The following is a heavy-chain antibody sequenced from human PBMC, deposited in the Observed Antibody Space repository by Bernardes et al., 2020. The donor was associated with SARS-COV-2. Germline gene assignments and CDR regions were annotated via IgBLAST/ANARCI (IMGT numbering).Heavy chain of an antibody. CDR3: ARVKGETIFGVVIIAGEFDP. CDR1: GGSISSGDYY. Sequence: SETLSLTCTVSGGSISSGDYYWSWIRQPPGKGLEWIGYIYYSGSTYYNPSLKSRVTISVDTSKNQFSLKLSSVTAADTAVYYCARVKGETIFGVVIIAGEFDPWGQGTLVTVSS. J-gene: IGHJ5*02. D-gene: IGHD3-3*01. CDR2: IYYSGST. V-gene: IGHV4-30-4*01.